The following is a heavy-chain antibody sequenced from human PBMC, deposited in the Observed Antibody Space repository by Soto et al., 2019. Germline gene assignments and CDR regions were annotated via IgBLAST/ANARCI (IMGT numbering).Heavy chain of an antibody. Sequence: GGSLRLSCAASGFTFSSYAMSWVRQAPGKGLEWVSAISGSGGSTYYADSVKGRFTISRDNSKNTLYLQMNSLRAEDTAVYYCATNLGRWFGELSSDYWGQGTLVTVSS. J-gene: IGHJ4*02. CDR1: GFTFSSYA. D-gene: IGHD3-10*01. V-gene: IGHV3-23*01. CDR3: ATNLGRWFGELSSDY. CDR2: ISGSGGST.